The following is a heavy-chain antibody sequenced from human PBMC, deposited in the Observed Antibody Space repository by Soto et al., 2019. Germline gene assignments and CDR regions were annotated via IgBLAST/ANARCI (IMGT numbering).Heavy chain of an antibody. CDR2: IIPIFGTA. J-gene: IGHJ4*02. CDR3: ARKPPREFPNPTEYYFDY. V-gene: IGHV1-69*12. CDR1: GGTFSSYA. D-gene: IGHD3-10*01. Sequence: QVQLVQSGAEVKKPGSSVKVSCKASGGTFSSYAISWVRQAPGQGLEWMGGIIPIFGTANYAQKFQGRVTITADESTSTAYMELSSLRSEDTAVYYCARKPPREFPNPTEYYFDYWGQGTLVTVSS.